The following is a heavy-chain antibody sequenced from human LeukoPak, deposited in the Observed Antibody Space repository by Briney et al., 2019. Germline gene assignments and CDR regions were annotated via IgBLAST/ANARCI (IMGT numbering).Heavy chain of an antibody. Sequence: GGSLRLSCAASGFTFSTYWMNWVRQAPGKGLEWVANIKHYGSEKYYVDSVMGRFTISRDNAKNSLYLQMNSLRAEDTAVYYCAREKMLPWGQGTLVTVSS. CDR1: GFTFSTYW. J-gene: IGHJ4*02. CDR3: AREKMLP. D-gene: IGHD3-10*02. V-gene: IGHV3-7*01. CDR2: IKHYGSEK.